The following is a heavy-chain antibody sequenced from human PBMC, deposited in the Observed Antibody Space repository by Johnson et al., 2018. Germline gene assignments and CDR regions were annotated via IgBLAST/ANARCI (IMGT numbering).Heavy chain of an antibody. D-gene: IGHD2-2*01. Sequence: VQLVESGGGSVQPGWSLRLSCVASGFRLDDHAMHWVRQGPGKGLEWVSGLSWNSYRLAYLDSVKGRFTISRDNAKNSLYLQMNSLRPEDTALYYCAKCTSSTSWANDAFDIWGQGTMVTVSS. CDR2: LSWNSYRL. CDR1: GFRLDDHA. J-gene: IGHJ3*02. CDR3: AKCTSSTSWANDAFDI. V-gene: IGHV3-9*01.